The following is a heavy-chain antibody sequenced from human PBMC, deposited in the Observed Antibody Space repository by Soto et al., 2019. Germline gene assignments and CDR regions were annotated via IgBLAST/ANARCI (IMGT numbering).Heavy chain of an antibody. CDR1: GFTFDDYA. J-gene: IGHJ4*02. Sequence: PGGSLRLSCAASGFTFDDYAMYWVRQVLGKGLEWVSSISWNSGNIDYADSVKGRFTTSRDNAKNSLYLQMNSLRPEDTALYYCVRSKGGYSYGTPFDYWGQGTLVTGSS. D-gene: IGHD5-18*01. V-gene: IGHV3-9*01. CDR3: VRSKGGYSYGTPFDY. CDR2: ISWNSGNI.